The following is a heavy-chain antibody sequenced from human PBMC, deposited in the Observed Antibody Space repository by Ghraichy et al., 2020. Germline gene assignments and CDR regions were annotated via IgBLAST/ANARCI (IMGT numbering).Heavy chain of an antibody. D-gene: IGHD6-6*01. CDR2: ISYDGSNK. CDR3: ARDYIGPGSSLGFDY. Sequence: GGSLRLSCAASGFTFSSYAMHWVRQAPGKGLEWVAVISYDGSNKYYADSVKGRFTISRDNSKNTLYLQMNSLRAEDTAVYYCARDYIGPGSSLGFDYWGQGTLVTVSS. CDR1: GFTFSSYA. J-gene: IGHJ4*02. V-gene: IGHV3-30-3*01.